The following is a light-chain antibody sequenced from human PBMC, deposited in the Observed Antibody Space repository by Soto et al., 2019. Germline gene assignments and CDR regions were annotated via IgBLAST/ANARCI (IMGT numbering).Light chain of an antibody. Sequence: DIQMRQSPSTLSASVGDTVTVTGRASQSIGRWLAWYQQKPGKAPDLLIYSASTLQSGVPSRFSGSGSETEFSLTIRALQPEDFATYYCQQLSRYPLTFGGGTKVDIK. CDR3: QQLSRYPLT. CDR1: QSIGRW. J-gene: IGKJ4*01. V-gene: IGKV1-9*01. CDR2: SAS.